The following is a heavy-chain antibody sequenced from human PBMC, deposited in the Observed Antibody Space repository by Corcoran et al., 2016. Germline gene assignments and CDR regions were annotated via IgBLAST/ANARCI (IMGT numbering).Heavy chain of an antibody. V-gene: IGHV3-33*01. CDR1: GFTFSAYG. Sequence: QVQLVESGGGVLQPGTSLRLSCAASGFTFSAYGMHWVRQAPVKGLAWVASIWHDGGRASYADSVKGRCILSRDNARNTLYLQMSSRRAEDTAFYHCARDYTTSWTPGYWGQGTLVTGSS. J-gene: IGHJ4*02. CDR3: ARDYTTSWTPGY. D-gene: IGHD2-2*01. CDR2: IWHDGGRA.